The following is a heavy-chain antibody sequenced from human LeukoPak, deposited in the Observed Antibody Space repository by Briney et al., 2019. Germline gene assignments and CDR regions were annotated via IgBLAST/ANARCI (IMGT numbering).Heavy chain of an antibody. CDR2: IIPIFGTA. CDR1: GYTFTSYG. J-gene: IGHJ5*02. V-gene: IGHV1-69*13. D-gene: IGHD6-13*01. CDR3: AIKTAAGNNWFDP. Sequence: SVKVSCKASGYTFTSYGISWVRQAPGQGLEWMGGIIPIFGTANYAQKFQGRVTITADESTSTAYMELSSLRSEDTAVYYCAIKTAAGNNWFDPWAREPWSPSPQ.